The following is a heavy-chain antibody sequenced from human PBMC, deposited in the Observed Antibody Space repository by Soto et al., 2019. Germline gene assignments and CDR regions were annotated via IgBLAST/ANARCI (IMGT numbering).Heavy chain of an antibody. CDR3: ARGVGFGYYYYHMDL. Sequence: SETLSLTCTVYGDSVTSVSDYWSWIRQPPGKGLEWIGYIYYSGSADYNPSLGSRVTISIDTSKNQFSLKLTSVTAADTAVYYCARGVGFGYYYYHMDLWGQGTTVTVS. V-gene: IGHV4-61*01. D-gene: IGHD3-10*01. J-gene: IGHJ6*02. CDR2: IYYSGSA. CDR1: GDSVTSVSDY.